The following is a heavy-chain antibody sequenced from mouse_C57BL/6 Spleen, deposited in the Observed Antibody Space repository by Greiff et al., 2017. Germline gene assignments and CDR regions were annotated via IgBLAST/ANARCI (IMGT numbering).Heavy chain of an antibody. CDR1: GYTFTSYW. J-gene: IGHJ4*01. Sequence: QVQLKQPGAELVKPGASVKLSCKASGYTFTSYWMQWVKQRPGQGLEWIGEIDPSDSYTNYNQKFKGKATLTVDTSSSTAYMQLSSLTSEDSAVYYCARHWGGMDYWGQGTSVTVSS. CDR2: IDPSDSYT. CDR3: ARHWGGMDY. D-gene: IGHD4-1*01. V-gene: IGHV1-50*01.